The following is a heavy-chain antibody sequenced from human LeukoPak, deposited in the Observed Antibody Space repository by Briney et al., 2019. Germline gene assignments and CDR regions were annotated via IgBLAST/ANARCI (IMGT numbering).Heavy chain of an antibody. CDR3: AREGVDWNHSVYYFDY. Sequence: ASVKVSCKASGYNFIGFYMHWVRQAPGQGLEWMGWINPNSGGTNYAQKFQGRVTMTRDTSISTAYMELSRLRSDDTAVYYCAREGVDWNHSVYYFDYWGQGTLVTVSS. V-gene: IGHV1-2*02. CDR2: INPNSGGT. J-gene: IGHJ4*02. CDR1: GYNFIGFY. D-gene: IGHD1-1*01.